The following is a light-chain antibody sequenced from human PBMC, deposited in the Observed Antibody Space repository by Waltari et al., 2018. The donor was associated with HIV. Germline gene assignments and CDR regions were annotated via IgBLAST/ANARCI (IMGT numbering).Light chain of an antibody. J-gene: IGKJ4*01. CDR3: QQYYSTPLT. Sequence: DIVMTQSPDSLSVSLGERAAINCKSSPSVLYSSNNKNYLAWYQQKPGQPPKLLFYWASTRASGVPDRFSGSGSGADFTLTINSLQAEDVAVYYCQQYYSTPLTFGGGTKVEIK. CDR1: PSVLYSSNNKNY. V-gene: IGKV4-1*01. CDR2: WAS.